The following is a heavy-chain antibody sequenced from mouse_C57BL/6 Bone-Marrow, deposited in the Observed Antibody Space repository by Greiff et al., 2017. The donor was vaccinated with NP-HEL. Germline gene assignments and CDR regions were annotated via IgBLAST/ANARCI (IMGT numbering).Heavy chain of an antibody. V-gene: IGHV1-5*01. CDR2: IYPGNSDT. J-gene: IGHJ3*01. D-gene: IGHD5-1*01. Sequence: VQLQQSGTVLARPGASVKMSCKTSGYTFTSYWMHWVKQRPGQGLEWIGAIYPGNSDTSYNTKFTGKAKLTAVSPARTAYMKLISLTNGDSAVYYSTYLLAWFAYWGKGTLVTVSA. CDR1: GYTFTSYW. CDR3: TYLLAWFAY.